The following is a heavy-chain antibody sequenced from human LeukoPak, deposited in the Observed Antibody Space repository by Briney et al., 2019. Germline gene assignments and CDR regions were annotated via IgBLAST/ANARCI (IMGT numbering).Heavy chain of an antibody. CDR2: ISAYNGNT. D-gene: IGHD6-13*01. J-gene: IGHJ4*02. Sequence: ASVKVSCKASGYTFTSYGISWVRQAPGQGLEWMGWISAYNGNTNYAQKLQGRVTMTTDTSTSTAYMELRSLRSDDTAVYYCAREGIAAAARPGNFDYWGQGTLVTVSS. CDR3: AREGIAAAARPGNFDY. V-gene: IGHV1-18*01. CDR1: GYTFTSYG.